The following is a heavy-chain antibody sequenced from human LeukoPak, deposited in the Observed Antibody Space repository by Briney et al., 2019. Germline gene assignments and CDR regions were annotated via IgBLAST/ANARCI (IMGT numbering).Heavy chain of an antibody. J-gene: IGHJ4*02. CDR2: IYIGGNT. CDR3: ARGDGYNYWDY. CDR1: GFTVSSNY. D-gene: IGHD5-24*01. V-gene: IGHV3-53*01. Sequence: TGGSLRLSRAASGFTVSSNYMSWVRQAPGKGLEWVSVIYIGGNTYYADSVKGRFTISRDNSKNTLYLQMNSLTAEDTAVYYCARGDGYNYWDYWGQGTLVTVSS.